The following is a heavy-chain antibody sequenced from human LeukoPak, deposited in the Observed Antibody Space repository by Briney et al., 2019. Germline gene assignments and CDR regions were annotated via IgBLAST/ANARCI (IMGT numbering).Heavy chain of an antibody. J-gene: IGHJ4*02. CDR1: GFTFSSYA. D-gene: IGHD5-24*01. CDR3: AKSGYNRFDY. V-gene: IGHV3-23*01. CDR2: FSGSGGST. Sequence: GGSLRLSCAASGFTFSSYAMSWVRQAPGKGLEWVSAFSGSGGSTYYADSVKGRFTISRDNSKNTLYLQMSSLRAEDTAVYYCAKSGYNRFDYWGQGTLVTISS.